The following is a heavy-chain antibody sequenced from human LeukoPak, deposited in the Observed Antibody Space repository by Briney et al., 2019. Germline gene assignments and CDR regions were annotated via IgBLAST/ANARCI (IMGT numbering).Heavy chain of an antibody. D-gene: IGHD3-16*01. Sequence: RGESLKISCQGSGYSFSTSWIAWVRQAPGKGLEWVGSIYIADSDPRYSPSFQGHVTMSADKSVNTASLQWSSLQGSDTGIYYCAKVKSFGYWFFDLWGRGTLVAVSS. J-gene: IGHJ2*01. CDR3: AKVKSFGYWFFDL. CDR2: IYIADSDP. CDR1: GYSFSTSW. V-gene: IGHV5-51*01.